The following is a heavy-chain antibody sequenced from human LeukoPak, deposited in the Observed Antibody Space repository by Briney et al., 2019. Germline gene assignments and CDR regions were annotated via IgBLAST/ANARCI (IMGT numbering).Heavy chain of an antibody. CDR1: GFTFSDYY. J-gene: IGHJ4*02. D-gene: IGHD1-26*01. CDR3: ARGFPPSYALIED. V-gene: IGHV3-11*06. Sequence: GGSLRLSCAASGFTFSDYYMSWIRQAPGKGLEWVSYISSSSSYTNYADSVKGRFTISRDNAKNSLYLQMNSLRAEDTAVYYCARGFPPSYALIEDWGQGTLVTVSS. CDR2: ISSSSSYT.